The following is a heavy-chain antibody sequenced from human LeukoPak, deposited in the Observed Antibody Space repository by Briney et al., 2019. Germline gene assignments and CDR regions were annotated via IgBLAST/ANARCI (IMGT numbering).Heavy chain of an antibody. Sequence: SETLSLTCTVSGGSISSYYWSWIRQPAGKGLEWIGRIYTSGSTNYNPSLKSRVTMSVDTSKNQFSLKLSSVTAADTAVYYCARGVSSVGATREDYFDYWGQGTLVTVSS. CDR3: ARGVSSVGATREDYFDY. CDR2: IYTSGST. J-gene: IGHJ4*02. V-gene: IGHV4-4*07. CDR1: GGSISSYY. D-gene: IGHD1-26*01.